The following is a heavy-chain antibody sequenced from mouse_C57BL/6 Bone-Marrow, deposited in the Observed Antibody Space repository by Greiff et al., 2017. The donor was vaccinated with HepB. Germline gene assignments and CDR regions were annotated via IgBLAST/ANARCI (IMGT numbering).Heavy chain of an antibody. CDR2: ISNLAYSI. D-gene: IGHD1-1*01. CDR3: ARQGHYYGSSYWYFDV. V-gene: IGHV5-15*01. J-gene: IGHJ1*03. Sequence: EVKLVESGGGLVQPGGSLKLSCAASGFTFSDYGMAWVRQAPRQGPEWVAFISNLAYSIYYADTVTGRFTISRENAKNTLYLEMSSLRSEDTAMYYCARQGHYYGSSYWYFDVWGTGTTVTVSS. CDR1: GFTFSDYG.